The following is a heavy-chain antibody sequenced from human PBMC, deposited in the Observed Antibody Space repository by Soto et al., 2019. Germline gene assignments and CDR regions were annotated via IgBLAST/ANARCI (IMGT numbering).Heavy chain of an antibody. CDR1: GFPFNNYA. D-gene: IGHD3-16*01. CDR2: ISYDGSNS. V-gene: IGHV3-30*18. J-gene: IGHJ6*02. CDR3: AKGILSATFAPYAMDV. Sequence: QVQLVESGGGVVQPGTSLRLSCAASGFPFNNYAMHWVRQRPGKGLDWVAVISYDGSNSYHSDSVKGRFTVSRDRSKKTLTLQMNCLRVEDTAVYYCAKGILSATFAPYAMDVWGQGNTVTGSS.